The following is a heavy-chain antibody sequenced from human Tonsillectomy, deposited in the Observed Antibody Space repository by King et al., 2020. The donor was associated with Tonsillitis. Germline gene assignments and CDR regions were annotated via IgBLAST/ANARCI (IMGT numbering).Heavy chain of an antibody. CDR3: AHTGYSSSWLSIWFFDL. Sequence: TLKESGPTLVKPTQTLTLTCTFSGFSLTNTREGVGWIRQPPGKALEWLALIYWNDDKRYSPSLKSRLSINKDTSKKQVVLTMTNMDPVDTATYYCAHTGYSSSWLSIWFFDLWGRGTLVTVSS. CDR1: GFSLTNTREG. CDR2: IYWNDDK. V-gene: IGHV2-5*01. J-gene: IGHJ2*01. D-gene: IGHD6-6*01.